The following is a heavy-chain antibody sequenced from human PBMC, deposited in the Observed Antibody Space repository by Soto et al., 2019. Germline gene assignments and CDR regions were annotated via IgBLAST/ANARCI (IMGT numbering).Heavy chain of an antibody. Sequence: SETLSLTCTVSGGSVSSGSYYWSWIRQPPGKGLEWIGYIYYSGSTNYNPSLKSRVTISVDTSKNQFSLNLSSVIAADTAVYYCARVSEDYYYGMDVWGQGTTVTVSS. J-gene: IGHJ6*02. CDR2: IYYSGST. CDR1: GGSVSSGSYY. CDR3: ARVSEDYYYGMDV. V-gene: IGHV4-61*01.